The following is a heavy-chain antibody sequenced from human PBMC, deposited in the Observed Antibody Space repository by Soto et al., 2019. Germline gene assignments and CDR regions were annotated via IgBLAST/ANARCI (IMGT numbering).Heavy chain of an antibody. J-gene: IGHJ4*02. Sequence: GGSLRLSCAASGFTFDDYAMHWVRQAPGKGLEWVSGISWNSGSIGYADSVKGRFTISRDNAKNSLYLQMNSLRAEDTALYYCARSVDEFWSGSALDYWGQGTLVTVSS. CDR2: ISWNSGSI. V-gene: IGHV3-9*01. CDR1: GFTFDDYA. D-gene: IGHD3-3*01. CDR3: ARSVDEFWSGSALDY.